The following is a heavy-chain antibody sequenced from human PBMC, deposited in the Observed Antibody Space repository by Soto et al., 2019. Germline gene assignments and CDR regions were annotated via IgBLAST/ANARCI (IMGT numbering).Heavy chain of an antibody. D-gene: IGHD1-26*01. CDR3: ARSLGRVGATPLDY. V-gene: IGHV1-2*02. CDR1: GYTFTGYY. Sequence: GASVKVSGKASGYTFTGYYMHWVRQAPGQGLEWMGWINPNSGGTNYAQKFQGRVTMTRDTSISTAYMELSRLRSDDTAVYYCARSLGRVGATPLDYWGQGTLVTVSS. CDR2: INPNSGGT. J-gene: IGHJ4*02.